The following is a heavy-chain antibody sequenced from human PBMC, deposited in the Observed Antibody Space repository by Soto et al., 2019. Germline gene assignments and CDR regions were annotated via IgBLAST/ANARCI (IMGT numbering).Heavy chain of an antibody. CDR2: IKSKTDGGTT. CDR3: TWGYDDSSGYYWAYFDY. D-gene: IGHD3-22*01. CDR1: GFTFSNAW. J-gene: IGHJ4*02. Sequence: EVQLVESGGGLVQPGGSLRLSCAASGFTFSNAWMSWVRQAPGKGLEWVGRIKSKTDGGTTDYPAPVKGRFTISRDDSKSTLYLQMNSLKTEDTAVYYCTWGYDDSSGYYWAYFDYWGQGTLVTVSS. V-gene: IGHV3-15*01.